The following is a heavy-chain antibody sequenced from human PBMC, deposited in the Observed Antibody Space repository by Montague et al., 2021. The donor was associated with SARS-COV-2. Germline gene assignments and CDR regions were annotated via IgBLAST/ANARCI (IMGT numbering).Heavy chain of an antibody. J-gene: IGHJ4*02. D-gene: IGHD3/OR15-3a*01. V-gene: IGHV4-39*01. Sequence: SETLSLTCNVSGDSISRANYQWAWFRQPPGKGLQWVGSISHSGSAYYNPSLKSRLTISVDMSKRLFSLDVESVAVADTAFYYCARQVGDFWTGFYVDSWGQGTLVTVSS. CDR1: GDSISRANYQ. CDR3: ARQVGDFWTGFYVDS. CDR2: ISHSGSA.